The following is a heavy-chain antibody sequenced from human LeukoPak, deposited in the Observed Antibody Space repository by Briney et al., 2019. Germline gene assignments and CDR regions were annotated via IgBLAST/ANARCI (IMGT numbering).Heavy chain of an antibody. Sequence: GGSLRLSCAASGFTFSSYWMSWVRQAPGKGLEWVANIKQDGSEKYYVDSVKGRFTISRDNAKNSLYLQMNSLRAEDTAVYYCARDQNYYDSSGYYFSDYWGQGTLVTVSS. CDR3: ARDQNYYDSSGYYFSDY. CDR2: IKQDGSEK. D-gene: IGHD3-22*01. CDR1: GFTFSSYW. V-gene: IGHV3-7*01. J-gene: IGHJ4*02.